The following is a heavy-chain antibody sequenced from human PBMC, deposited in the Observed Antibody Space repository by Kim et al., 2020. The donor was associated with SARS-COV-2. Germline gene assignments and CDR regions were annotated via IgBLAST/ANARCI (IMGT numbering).Heavy chain of an antibody. CDR2: MYSSGSV. J-gene: IGHJ3*01. V-gene: IGHV4-39*01. CDR3: ARLPSYYSDDSGSYLEGAFDV. CDR1: GDSIKKSTHY. D-gene: IGHD3-22*01. Sequence: SETLSLTCTVSGDSIKKSTHYWGWIRQPPGKGLESIGIMYSSGSVYYNPSLKSRVTMSVDTSKNQFSLRLRSMTAADTAVFYCARLPSYYSDDSGSYLEGAFDVWGQGTMVTVSS.